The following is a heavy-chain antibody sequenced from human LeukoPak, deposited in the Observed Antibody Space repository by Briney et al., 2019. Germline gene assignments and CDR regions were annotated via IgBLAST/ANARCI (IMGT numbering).Heavy chain of an antibody. CDR3: AREDSGSYHPDR. V-gene: IGHV3-74*01. D-gene: IGHD1-26*01. J-gene: IGHJ4*02. CDR2: INIDGSSA. Sequence: GGSLRLSCAASGFTFGSFWMHWVRQAPGKGLVWVSRINIDGSSATYADSVMGRLTISRDNARSTLYLEINSLRAEDTAVYYCAREDSGSYHPDRWGQGALVTVSS. CDR1: GFTFGSFW.